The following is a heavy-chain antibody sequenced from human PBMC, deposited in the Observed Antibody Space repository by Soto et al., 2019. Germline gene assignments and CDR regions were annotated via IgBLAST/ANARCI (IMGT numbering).Heavy chain of an antibody. Sequence: GGSLRLSCAASGFTFSDYYMSWIRQAPGKGLEWVSYISSSGSTIYYADSVKGRFTISRDNAKNSLYLQMNSLRAEDTAVYYCARDCTNGVCYFHGTTRGYGMDVWGQGTTVTVSS. CDR3: ARDCTNGVCYFHGTTRGYGMDV. CDR2: ISSSGSTI. CDR1: GFTFSDYY. V-gene: IGHV3-11*01. J-gene: IGHJ6*02. D-gene: IGHD2-8*01.